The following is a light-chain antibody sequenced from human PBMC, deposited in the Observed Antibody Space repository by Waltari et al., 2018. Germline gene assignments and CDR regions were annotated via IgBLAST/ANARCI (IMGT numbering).Light chain of an antibody. CDR2: RNN. CDR3: AAWDDSLSGSYV. V-gene: IGLV1-47*01. J-gene: IGLJ1*01. Sequence: QSVLTQPPSASGTPGQRVTISCSGSSSNIGSNYVYWYQQLPGTAPKLLISRNNQRPSGVPDRFSRSKSGTSAALAISGLRSEDEADYYCAAWDDSLSGSYVFGTGTKVTVL. CDR1: SSNIGSNY.